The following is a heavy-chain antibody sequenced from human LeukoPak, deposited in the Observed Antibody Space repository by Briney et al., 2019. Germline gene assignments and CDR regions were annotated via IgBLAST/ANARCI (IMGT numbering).Heavy chain of an antibody. V-gene: IGHV1-69*13. J-gene: IGHJ3*02. CDR2: IIPIFGTA. Sequence: SVKVSCKASGGTFSSYAISWVRQAPGQGLEWMGGIIPIFGTANYAQKFQGRVTITADESTSTAYMELSSLRSEDTAVYYCARDCSGGSCYGAFDIWGQGTMVSVSS. CDR1: GGTFSSYA. D-gene: IGHD2-15*01. CDR3: ARDCSGGSCYGAFDI.